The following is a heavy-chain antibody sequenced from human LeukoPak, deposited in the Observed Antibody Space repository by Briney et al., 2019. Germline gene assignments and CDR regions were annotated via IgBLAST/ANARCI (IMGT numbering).Heavy chain of an antibody. CDR2: ISYDGSNK. D-gene: IGHD3-16*01. J-gene: IGHJ4*02. Sequence: GGSLRLSCAASGFSFRTYGMHWVRQAPGKGLEWVAVISYDGSNKYYADSVKGRFTISRDNSKNTLYLQMNSLRAEDTAVYYCAKDPGMGVPDYWGQGTLVTVSS. CDR3: AKDPGMGVPDY. CDR1: GFSFRTYG. V-gene: IGHV3-30*19.